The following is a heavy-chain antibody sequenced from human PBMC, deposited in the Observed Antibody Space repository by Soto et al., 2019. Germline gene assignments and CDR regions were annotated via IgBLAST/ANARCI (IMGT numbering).Heavy chain of an antibody. J-gene: IGHJ6*03. D-gene: IGHD3-10*01. CDR3: ARGGDSMVRGNQYRYYYYMDV. V-gene: IGHV4-34*01. CDR1: GGSFSGYY. CDR2: INHSGST. Sequence: SETLSLTCAVYGGSFSGYYWSWIRQPPGKGLEWIGEINHSGSTNYNPSLKSRVTISVDTSKNQFSLKLSSVTAADTAVYYCARGGDSMVRGNQYRYYYYMDVWGKGTTVTVSS.